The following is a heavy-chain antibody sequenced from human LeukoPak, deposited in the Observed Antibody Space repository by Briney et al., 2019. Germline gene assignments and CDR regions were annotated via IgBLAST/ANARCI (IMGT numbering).Heavy chain of an antibody. CDR1: GYTFTDHF. CDR3: ARGYSLNDFDY. CDR2: INPYNGYT. Sequence: ASVKVSCKSSGYTFTDHFIHWVRQAPGQGLEWVGEINPYNGYTKYAWRLQGRVTMTRDMSISTAFMEVSRLTSDDTAVYYCARGYSLNDFDYWGQGTLVTVAS. J-gene: IGHJ4*02. V-gene: IGHV1-2*02. D-gene: IGHD3-22*01.